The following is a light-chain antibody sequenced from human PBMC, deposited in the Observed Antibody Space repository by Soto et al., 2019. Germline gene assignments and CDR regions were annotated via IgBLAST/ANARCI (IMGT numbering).Light chain of an antibody. CDR2: ADT. CDR3: QSYDYNVRGVV. CDR1: KSNIGTNFD. J-gene: IGLJ2*01. Sequence: QSVLTQPPSVSGAPGQTVTISCNGSKSNIGTNFDVHWYQQLPASAPKLLIYADTHRPSGVPDRFSASRSGPSASLAITGLRAEDEADYYCQSYDYNVRGVVFGGGTQLTVL. V-gene: IGLV1-40*01.